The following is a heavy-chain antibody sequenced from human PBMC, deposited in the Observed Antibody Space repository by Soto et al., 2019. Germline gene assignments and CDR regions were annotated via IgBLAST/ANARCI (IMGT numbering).Heavy chain of an antibody. CDR2: INHSGST. V-gene: IGHV4-34*01. CDR3: ARMKSTYYDFWSGSSGRAFDI. D-gene: IGHD3-3*01. Sequence: SETLSLTCAVYGGSFSGYYWSWIRQPPGKGLEWIGEINHSGSTNYNPSLKSRVTISVDTSKNQFSLKLGSVTAADTAVYYCARMKSTYYDFWSGSSGRAFDIWGQGTMVTVSS. CDR1: GGSFSGYY. J-gene: IGHJ3*02.